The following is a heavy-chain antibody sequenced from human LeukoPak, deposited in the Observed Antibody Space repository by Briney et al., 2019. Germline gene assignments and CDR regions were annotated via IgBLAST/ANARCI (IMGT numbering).Heavy chain of an antibody. J-gene: IGHJ4*02. CDR1: GFTSSNYA. V-gene: IGHV3-23*01. CDR2: ISNSGGST. Sequence: GGSLRLSCAASGFTSSNYAMSWVRQAPGKGLEWVSTISNSGGSTYYADSVKGRFTISRDNPKNTLYLQMNNLRAEDTAVYYCAKNGNNSYYFDYWGQGILVTVSS. D-gene: IGHD4-23*01. CDR3: AKNGNNSYYFDY.